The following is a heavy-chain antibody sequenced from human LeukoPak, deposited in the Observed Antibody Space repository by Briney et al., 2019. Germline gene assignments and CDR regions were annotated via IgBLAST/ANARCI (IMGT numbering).Heavy chain of an antibody. CDR2: IKQDGSEK. D-gene: IGHD6-13*01. V-gene: IGHV3-7*03. CDR3: ARIYSSSWYDYYYYYYYMDV. Sequence: GGSLRLSCAASGFTFRSYWMSWVRQAPGKGLEWVAKIKQDGSEKYYVDSVKGRFTISRDNAKNSLYLQMNSLRAEDTAVYYCARIYSSSWYDYYYYYYYMDVWGKGTAVTISS. CDR1: GFTFRSYW. J-gene: IGHJ6*03.